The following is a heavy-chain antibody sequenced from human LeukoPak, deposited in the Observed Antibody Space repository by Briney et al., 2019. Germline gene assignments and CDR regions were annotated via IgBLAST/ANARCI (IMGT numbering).Heavy chain of an antibody. CDR3: ARDPYYYDSSGYYLFDY. CDR2: INPNSGGT. V-gene: IGHV1-2*02. D-gene: IGHD3-22*01. CDR1: GYTFTDYY. Sequence: GASVKVSCKASGYTFTDYYMHWVRQAPGQGLEWMGWINPNSGGTNYAQKFQGRVTMTRDTSISTAYMELSRLRSDDTAVYYCARDPYYYDSSGYYLFDYWGQGTLVTVSS. J-gene: IGHJ4*02.